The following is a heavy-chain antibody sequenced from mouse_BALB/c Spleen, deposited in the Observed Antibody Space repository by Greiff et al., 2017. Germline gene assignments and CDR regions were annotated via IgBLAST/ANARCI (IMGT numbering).Heavy chain of an antibody. V-gene: IGHV5-6-2*01. CDR3: ARHSLYYGNYGYYFDY. Sequence: EVMLVESGGGLVKLGGSLKLSCAASGFTFSSYYMSWVRQTPEKRLELVAAINSNGGSTYYPDTVKGRFTISRDNAKNTLYLQMSSLKSEDTALYYCARHSLYYGNYGYYFDYWGQGTTLTVSS. CDR2: INSNGGST. J-gene: IGHJ2*01. D-gene: IGHD2-1*01. CDR1: GFTFSSYY.